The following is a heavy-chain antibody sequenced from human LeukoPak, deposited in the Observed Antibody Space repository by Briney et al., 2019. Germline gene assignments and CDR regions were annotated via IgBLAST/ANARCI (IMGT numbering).Heavy chain of an antibody. V-gene: IGHV3-53*01. Sequence: GGSLRLSCAASGFTVSSNYMSWVRQAPGKGLEWVSVIYSGGSTYYADSVKGRFTIFRDNSKNTLYLQMNSLRAEDTAVYYCARGTVVDYFDYWGQGTLVTVSS. CDR3: ARGTVVDYFDY. CDR2: IYSGGST. D-gene: IGHD4-23*01. J-gene: IGHJ4*02. CDR1: GFTVSSNY.